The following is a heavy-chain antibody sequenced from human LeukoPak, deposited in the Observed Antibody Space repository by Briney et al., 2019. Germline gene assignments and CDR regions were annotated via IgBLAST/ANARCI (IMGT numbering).Heavy chain of an antibody. D-gene: IGHD3-10*01. J-gene: IGHJ4*02. CDR3: ARDPYGPSGYFDY. Sequence: PSETLSLTCTVSGGSISSYYWSCIQQPPGKGLEWIGYIYYSGNTNYNPSLKSRVTISVDTSKNQFSLKLSSVTAADTALYYCARDPYGPSGYFDYWGQGTLVTVSS. V-gene: IGHV4-59*01. CDR2: IYYSGNT. CDR1: GGSISSYY.